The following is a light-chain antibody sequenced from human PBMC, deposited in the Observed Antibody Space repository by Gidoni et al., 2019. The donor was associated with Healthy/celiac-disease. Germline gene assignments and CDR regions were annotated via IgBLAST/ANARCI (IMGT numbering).Light chain of an antibody. CDR1: QGISSY. Sequence: IRLTQSPSSLSASTGDRVTITCRASQGISSYLAWYQQKPGKAPKLLIYAASTLQSGVPSRFSGSGSGTDFTLTISCLQSEDFATYYCQQYYSYPLTFGGGTKVEIK. CDR2: AAS. V-gene: IGKV1-8*01. CDR3: QQYYSYPLT. J-gene: IGKJ4*01.